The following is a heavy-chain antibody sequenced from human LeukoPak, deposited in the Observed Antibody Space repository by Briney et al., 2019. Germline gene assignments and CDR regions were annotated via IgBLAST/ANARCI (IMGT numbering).Heavy chain of an antibody. J-gene: IGHJ1*01. D-gene: IGHD3-22*01. CDR3: ARVDSSGYYYNAAVGYFQH. CDR2: IYPGDSDT. CDR1: GYSFTSYW. Sequence: GASLKISCKGSGYSFTSYWIGWVRQMPGKGLEWMGIIYPGDSDTRYSPSFQGQVTLSADKSISTAYLQWSSLKASDTAMYYCARVDSSGYYYNAAVGYFQHWGQGTLVTVSS. V-gene: IGHV5-51*01.